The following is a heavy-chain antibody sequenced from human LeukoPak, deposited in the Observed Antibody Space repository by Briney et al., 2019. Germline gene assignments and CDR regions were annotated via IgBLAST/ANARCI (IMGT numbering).Heavy chain of an antibody. CDR1: GGSISSYY. V-gene: IGHV4-59*01. J-gene: IGHJ5*02. CDR3: ARDQNREDHSGSYGWFDP. CDR2: IYYSGST. Sequence: SETLSLTCTVSGGSISSYYWSWIRQPPGKGLEWIGYIYYSGSTNYNPSLKSRVTISVDTSKNQFSLKLSSVTAADTAVYYCARDQNREDHSGSYGWFDPWGQGTLVTVSS. D-gene: IGHD1-26*01.